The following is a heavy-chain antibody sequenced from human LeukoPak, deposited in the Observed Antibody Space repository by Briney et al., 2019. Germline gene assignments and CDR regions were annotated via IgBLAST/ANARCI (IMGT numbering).Heavy chain of an antibody. V-gene: IGHV3-66*01. CDR1: GFTVSSNY. D-gene: IGHD6-13*01. CDR3: ARAQQLVLFGAFDI. J-gene: IGHJ3*02. Sequence: GGSLRLSCAASGFTVSSNYMSWVRQALGKGLEWVSVIYSGGSTYYADSVKGRFTISRDNSKNTLYLQMNSLRAEDTAVYYCARAQQLVLFGAFDIWGQGTMVTVSS. CDR2: IYSGGST.